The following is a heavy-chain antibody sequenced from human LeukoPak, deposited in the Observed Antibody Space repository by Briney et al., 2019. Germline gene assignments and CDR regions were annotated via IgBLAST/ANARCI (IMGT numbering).Heavy chain of an antibody. D-gene: IGHD6-13*01. CDR1: GGSISSSTYY. J-gene: IGHJ3*02. CDR3: ARPLSGSSSWHGDAFDI. Sequence: NPSETLSLTCTVTGGSISSSTYYWGWIRQPPGKGLEWIRSIYYSGSTYYNASLKSRVTISADTSKNQFSLKLSSVTAADTAVYYCARPLSGSSSWHGDAFDIWGQGTMVTVSS. V-gene: IGHV4-39*01. CDR2: IYYSGST.